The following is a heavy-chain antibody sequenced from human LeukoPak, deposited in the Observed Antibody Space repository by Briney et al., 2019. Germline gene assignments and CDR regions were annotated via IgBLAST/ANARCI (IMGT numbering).Heavy chain of an antibody. D-gene: IGHD2-2*01. CDR1: GFTFSSYS. CDR2: ISSSSSYI. J-gene: IGHJ4*02. V-gene: IGHV3-21*01. Sequence: GVSLRLSCAASGFTFSSYSMNWVRQAPGKGLEWVSSISSSSSYIYYADSVKGRFTISRDNAKNSLYLQMNSLRAEDTAVYYCARGAVVPYCSSTSCRAYYFDHWGQGTLVTVSS. CDR3: ARGAVVPYCSSTSCRAYYFDH.